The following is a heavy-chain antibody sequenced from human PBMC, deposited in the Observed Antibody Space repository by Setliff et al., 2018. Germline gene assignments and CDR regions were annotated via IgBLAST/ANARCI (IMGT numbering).Heavy chain of an antibody. J-gene: IGHJ4*02. CDR3: ARGYSGYDYLKPFDY. V-gene: IGHV4-39*01. CDR1: GGSISSSSYY. CDR2: IYYSGST. D-gene: IGHD5-12*01. Sequence: PSETLSLTCTVSGGSISSSSYYWGWIRQPPGKGLEWIGSIYYSGSTYYNPSLKSRVTISVDTPKNQFSLKLSSVTAADTAVYYCARGYSGYDYLKPFDYWGQGTLVTVSS.